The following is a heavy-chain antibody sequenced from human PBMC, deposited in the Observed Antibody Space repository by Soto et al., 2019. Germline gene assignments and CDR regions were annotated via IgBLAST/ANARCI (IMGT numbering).Heavy chain of an antibody. V-gene: IGHV4-34*01. D-gene: IGHD6-19*01. CDR2: INHSGST. J-gene: IGHJ5*02. CDR1: GGSFSGYY. CDR3: ARSPGIAVARTNWFDP. Sequence: SETLSLTCAGYGGSFSGYYWTWIRQHPGTGLEWIGEINHSGSTNYNPSLKSRVTISVDTSKNQFSLKLSSVTAADTAVYYCARSPGIAVARTNWFDPWGQGTLVTVSS.